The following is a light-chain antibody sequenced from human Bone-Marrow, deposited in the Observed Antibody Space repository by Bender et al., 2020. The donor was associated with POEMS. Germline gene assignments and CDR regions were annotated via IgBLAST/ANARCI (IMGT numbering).Light chain of an antibody. CDR2: EVT. J-gene: IGLJ1*01. CDR1: SSDVGLYNY. V-gene: IGLV2-8*01. Sequence: QSALTQPPSASGSPGQSVTISCTGTSSDVGLYNYVSWYQQHPDKAPKLIIYEVTKRPPGVPDRFSGSKSGNTASLTISGLQAEDESHYFCISYRGSSSTPYVFGTGTEVSVL. CDR3: ISYRGSSSTPYV.